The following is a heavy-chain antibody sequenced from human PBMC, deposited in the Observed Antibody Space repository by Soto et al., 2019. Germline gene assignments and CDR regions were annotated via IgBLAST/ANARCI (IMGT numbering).Heavy chain of an antibody. J-gene: IGHJ4*02. V-gene: IGHV4-59*08. Sequence: ETLSLTCTVSGGSISSYYWSWIRQTPGKGLEWIGYIIYFGSTNYNPSLKSRVTLSIDTSKNQLSLKLSSVTAADTAVYYCARHSPDFDWLSQFDYWGQGTLVTVS. CDR3: ARHSPDFDWLSQFDY. D-gene: IGHD3-9*01. CDR1: GGSISSYY. CDR2: IIYFGST.